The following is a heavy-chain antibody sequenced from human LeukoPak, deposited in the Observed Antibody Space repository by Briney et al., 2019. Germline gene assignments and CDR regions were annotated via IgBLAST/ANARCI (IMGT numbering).Heavy chain of an antibody. CDR3: ARGYCSGTSCFGAFDI. CDR1: GFNFSSHW. CDR2: IGQDGTEK. D-gene: IGHD2-2*01. V-gene: IGHV3-7*01. Sequence: GGSLRLSCAASGFNFSSHWMSWVRQAPGKGLEWVANIGQDGTEKNYVDSVKGRFTISRDNAKNSLYLQMSSLRAEDTAVYHCARGYCSGTSCFGAFDIWGQGTMVPVSS. J-gene: IGHJ3*02.